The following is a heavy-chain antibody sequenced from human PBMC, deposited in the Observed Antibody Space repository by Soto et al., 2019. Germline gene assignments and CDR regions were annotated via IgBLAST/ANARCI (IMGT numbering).Heavy chain of an antibody. V-gene: IGHV3-74*01. CDR1: GFTFSTYW. CDR2: INTDGSIT. Sequence: EVHLVESGGGLVQPGGSLRLSCAASGFTFSTYWMHWVRQAPGKGLVWVSHINTDGSITDYADSVKGRFTISRDNTKNTLDLHMNSLSAEDTAVYYCARGSSAFYVDYWGQGTLVTVSS. J-gene: IGHJ4*02. CDR3: ARGSSAFYVDY. D-gene: IGHD2-2*01.